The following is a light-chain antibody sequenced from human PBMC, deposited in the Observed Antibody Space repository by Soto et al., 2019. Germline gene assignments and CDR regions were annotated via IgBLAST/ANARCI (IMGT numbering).Light chain of an antibody. J-gene: IGKJ3*01. CDR2: DAS. CDR3: QQYNTNLFT. Sequence: DIPMTQSPSTLSASVGDRVTITCRASESISTWLAWYQQKPGKAPKLLIFDASSLESGVPSRFSVSGSGTEFTLTVSSLQPVDFATYYCQQYNTNLFTFGPGTKVDIK. CDR1: ESISTW. V-gene: IGKV1-5*01.